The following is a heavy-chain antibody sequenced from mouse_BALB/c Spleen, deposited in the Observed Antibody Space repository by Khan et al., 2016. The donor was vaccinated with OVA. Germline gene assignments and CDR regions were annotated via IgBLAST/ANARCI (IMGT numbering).Heavy chain of an antibody. CDR1: GFSLTDYG. Sequence: VELVESGPGLVAPSQNLSITCTVSGFSLTDYGVSWIRQPPGKGLEWLGVIWGGGTTYYNSALKSRLSISKDNSKSQVFLKMNRLQTDDTAMYYCSKGVCSYYFALDYWGQGTSVTVSS. D-gene: IGHD2-10*02. CDR3: SKGVCSYYFALDY. J-gene: IGHJ4*01. CDR2: IWGGGTT. V-gene: IGHV2-6-5*01.